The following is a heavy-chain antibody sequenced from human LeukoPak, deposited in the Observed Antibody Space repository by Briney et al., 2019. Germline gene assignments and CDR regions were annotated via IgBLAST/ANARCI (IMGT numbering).Heavy chain of an antibody. CDR3: ARAGGAPPAALDLDH. V-gene: IGHV4-59*02. J-gene: IGHJ4*02. Sequence: SETLSLTCTVSGGSVSRYSWSWIRQTPEKGLEWIGYISASGTTSYNPSLKGRVSISVDTSKNQFSLRLGSLTAADTAVYYCARAGGAPPAALDLDHWGQGTLVTVSS. D-gene: IGHD4/OR15-4a*01. CDR1: GGSVSRYS. CDR2: ISASGTT.